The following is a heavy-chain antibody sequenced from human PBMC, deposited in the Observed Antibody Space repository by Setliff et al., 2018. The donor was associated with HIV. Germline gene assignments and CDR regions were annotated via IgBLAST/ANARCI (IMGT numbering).Heavy chain of an antibody. CDR3: ARLGAGDYYYDTSGSAFDI. CDR2: LYHSGRT. Sequence: SETLSLTCAVSGYSINSGYYWGWIRQPPGKGLEWIGSLYHSGRTYHNPSLKSRVTMSVDTSKNQFSLKLTSVTAADTAVYYCARLGAGDYYYDTSGSAFDIWGQGTMVTVSS. J-gene: IGHJ3*02. D-gene: IGHD3-22*01. CDR1: GYSINSGYY. V-gene: IGHV4-38-2*01.